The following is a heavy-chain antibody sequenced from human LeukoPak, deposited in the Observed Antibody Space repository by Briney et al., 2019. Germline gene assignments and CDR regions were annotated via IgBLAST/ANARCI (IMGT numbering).Heavy chain of an antibody. Sequence: GASVKVSCKASGYTFTSYGISWVRQAPGQGLEWMGWISAYNGNTNYAQKLQGRVTMTTDTSTSTAYMELRSLRSDDTAVYYCARDESSYIVVVPAANRFDPWGQGTLVTVSS. J-gene: IGHJ5*02. CDR3: ARDESSYIVVVPAANRFDP. CDR2: ISAYNGNT. V-gene: IGHV1-18*01. D-gene: IGHD2-2*01. CDR1: GYTFTSYG.